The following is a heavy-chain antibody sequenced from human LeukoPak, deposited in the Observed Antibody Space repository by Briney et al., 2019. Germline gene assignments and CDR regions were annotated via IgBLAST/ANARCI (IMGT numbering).Heavy chain of an antibody. CDR2: IRYDGSNK. CDR1: GFTFSSYG. Sequence: GGSLRLSCAASGFTFSSYGMHWVRQAPGKGLEWVAFIRYDGSNKYYADSVKGRFTISRDNSKNTLYLQMNSLRAEDTAVYYCANTPAYCGRDCYSNYWGQGTLVTVSS. D-gene: IGHD2-21*01. V-gene: IGHV3-30*02. J-gene: IGHJ4*02. CDR3: ANTPAYCGRDCYSNY.